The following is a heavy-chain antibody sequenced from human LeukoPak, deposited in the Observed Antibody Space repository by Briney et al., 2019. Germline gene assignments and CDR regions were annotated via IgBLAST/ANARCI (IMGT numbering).Heavy chain of an antibody. Sequence: GGSLRLSCAASGFTFSSFAMDWVRQAPGKGLEWVSFIRYDGSNKYYADSVKGRFTISRDNSKNTLYLQMNSLRAEDTAVYYCAKDLATKYTLDYWGQGTLVTVSS. V-gene: IGHV3-30*02. D-gene: IGHD6-6*01. CDR3: AKDLATKYTLDY. J-gene: IGHJ4*02. CDR1: GFTFSSFA. CDR2: IRYDGSNK.